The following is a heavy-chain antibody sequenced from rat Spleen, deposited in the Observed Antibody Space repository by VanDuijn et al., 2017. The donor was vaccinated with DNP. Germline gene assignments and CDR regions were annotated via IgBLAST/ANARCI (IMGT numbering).Heavy chain of an antibody. Sequence: EVQLVGSGGGFVQPGRSLKLSCVASGFSFKNYWMTWIRHVPGKGLEWVASITSSDGNTNYRDSVKGRFIISRDNAKSTLYLQMDSLRSEETATYYCAKAGGYSPWYFDYWGQGVMVTVSS. CDR3: AKAGGYSPWYFDY. J-gene: IGHJ2*01. V-gene: IGHV5-31*01. CDR1: GFSFKNYW. CDR2: ITSSDGNT. D-gene: IGHD1-11*01.